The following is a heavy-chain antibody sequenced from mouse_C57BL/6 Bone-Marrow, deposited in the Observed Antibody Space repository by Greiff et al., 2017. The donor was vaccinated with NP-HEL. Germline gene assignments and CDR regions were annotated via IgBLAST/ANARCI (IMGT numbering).Heavy chain of an antibody. CDR2: IYPRSGNT. D-gene: IGHD2-2*01. CDR3: ARGGGYYGYRFAY. V-gene: IGHV1-81*01. Sequence: QVQLQQSGAELARPGASVKLSCKASGYTFTSYGISWVKQRTGQGLEWIGEIYPRSGNTYYNEKFKGKATLTADKSSSTAYMELRSLTSEDSAVYFCARGGGYYGYRFAYWGQGTLVTVSA. CDR1: GYTFTSYG. J-gene: IGHJ3*01.